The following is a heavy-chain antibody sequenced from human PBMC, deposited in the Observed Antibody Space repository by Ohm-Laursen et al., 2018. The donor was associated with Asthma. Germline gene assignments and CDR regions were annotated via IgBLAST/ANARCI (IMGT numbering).Heavy chain of an antibody. CDR3: ARGGRTVTPVY. J-gene: IGHJ4*02. V-gene: IGHV4-30-2*01. D-gene: IGHD4-17*01. CDR2: IYHSGST. Sequence: TLSLTCAVSGGSISSGGYSWSWIRQPPGKGLEWIGYIYHSGSTYYNPSLKSRVTISVDRSKNQFSLKLSSVTAADTAVYYCARGGRTVTPVYWGQGTLVTVSS. CDR1: GGSISSGGYS.